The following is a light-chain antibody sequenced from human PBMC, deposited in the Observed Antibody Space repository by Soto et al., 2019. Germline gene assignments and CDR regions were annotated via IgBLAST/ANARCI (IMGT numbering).Light chain of an antibody. J-gene: IGKJ1*01. CDR1: QSVSSSF. CDR3: QQYGSSPVT. V-gene: IGKV3-20*01. CDR2: GAS. Sequence: EIVLTQSPGTLSLSPGERATLSCRASQSVSSSFFAWYQQKPGQAPRLLLYGASSRATGFPDRFSGSGSGTDFTLTISRLEPEDFAVYYCQQYGSSPVTFGQGTKVEIK.